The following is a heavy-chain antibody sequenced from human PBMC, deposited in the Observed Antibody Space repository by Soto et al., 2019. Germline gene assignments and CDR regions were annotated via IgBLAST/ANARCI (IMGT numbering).Heavy chain of an antibody. CDR1: GGSVSSGSYY. CDR3: ARAGYCSGGSFHGPYEMDG. CDR2: IYYSGST. J-gene: IGHJ6*02. Sequence: SETLSLTCTVSGGSVSSGSYYWSWIRQPPGKGLEWIGYIYYSGSTNYNPSLKSRVTISVDTSKNQFSLKLSSVTAADTAVYYCARAGYCSGGSFHGPYEMDGWSQGTTVKVSS. V-gene: IGHV4-61*01. D-gene: IGHD2-15*01.